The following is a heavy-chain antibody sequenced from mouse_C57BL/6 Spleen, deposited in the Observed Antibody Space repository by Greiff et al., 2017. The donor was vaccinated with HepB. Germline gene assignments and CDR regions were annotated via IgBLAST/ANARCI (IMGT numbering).Heavy chain of an antibody. D-gene: IGHD1-1*01. V-gene: IGHV2-6-1*01. CDR1: GFSLTSYG. CDR2: IWSDGST. Sequence: QVQLKQSGPGLVAPSQSLSITCTVSGFSLTSYGVHWVRQPPGKGLEWLVVIWSDGSTTYNSALKSRLSISKDNSKSQVFLKMNSLQTDDTAMYYCARQRGLTTVVGAMDYWGQGTSVTVSS. J-gene: IGHJ4*01. CDR3: ARQRGLTTVVGAMDY.